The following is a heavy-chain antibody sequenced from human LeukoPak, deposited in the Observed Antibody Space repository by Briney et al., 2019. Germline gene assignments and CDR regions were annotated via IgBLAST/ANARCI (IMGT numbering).Heavy chain of an antibody. CDR3: ASSGGYCSGGSCYSHY. J-gene: IGHJ4*02. V-gene: IGHV1-69*04. CDR2: IIPIFGIA. CDR1: GGTFSSYA. Sequence: SVKVSCKASGGTFSSYAISWVRQATGQGLEWMGRIIPIFGIANYAQKFQGRVTITADKSTSTAYMELSSLRAEDTAVYYCASSGGYCSGGSCYSHYWGQGTLVTVSS. D-gene: IGHD2-15*01.